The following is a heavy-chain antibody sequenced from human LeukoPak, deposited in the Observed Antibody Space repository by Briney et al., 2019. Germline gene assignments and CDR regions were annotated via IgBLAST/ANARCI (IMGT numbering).Heavy chain of an antibody. CDR3: AKDGDYYDSSGYYDY. CDR2: ISWDGGST. Sequence: GGSLRLSCAASGFTFDDYTMHWVRQAPGKGLEWVSLISWDGGSTYYADSVKGRFTISRDNSKNSLYLQMNSLRTEDTALYHCAKDGDYYDSSGYYDYWGQGTLVTVSS. D-gene: IGHD3-22*01. J-gene: IGHJ4*02. V-gene: IGHV3-43*01. CDR1: GFTFDDYT.